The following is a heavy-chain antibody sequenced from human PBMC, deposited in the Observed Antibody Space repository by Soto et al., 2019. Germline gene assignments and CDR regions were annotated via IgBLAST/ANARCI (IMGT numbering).Heavy chain of an antibody. J-gene: IGHJ4*02. Sequence: EVQLVESGGGLVQPGGSLRLSCAASGFTFSTYSMNWVRQAPGKGLEWVSYISGGSSMIYYADSVKGRFTISRDNAKNSLYLQMNSLRAEDTAVYYCARVYGDYLIDYWGQGTLVTVSS. CDR2: ISGGSSMI. CDR3: ARVYGDYLIDY. CDR1: GFTFSTYS. D-gene: IGHD4-17*01. V-gene: IGHV3-48*01.